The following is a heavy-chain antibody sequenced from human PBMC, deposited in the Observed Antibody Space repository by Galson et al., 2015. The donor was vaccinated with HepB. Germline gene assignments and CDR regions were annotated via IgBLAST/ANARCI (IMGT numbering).Heavy chain of an antibody. J-gene: IGHJ3*02. CDR3: ARDNYYGVVIAHDAFDI. Sequence: SVKVSCKASGHTFTKYGISWVRQAPGQGLEWMGWISAYSGNTNYAQKFQDRVTMTTDASTSTAYMELRSLRSDDTAVYYCARDNYYGVVIAHDAFDIWGQGTMVTVSS. V-gene: IGHV1-18*01. CDR2: ISAYSGNT. D-gene: IGHD3-3*01. CDR1: GHTFTKYG.